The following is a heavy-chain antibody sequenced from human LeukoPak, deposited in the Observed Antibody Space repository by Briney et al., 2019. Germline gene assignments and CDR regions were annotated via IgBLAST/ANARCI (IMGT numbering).Heavy chain of an antibody. CDR2: ISGSGGST. J-gene: IGHJ4*02. CDR1: GCTFSTFSNFG. D-gene: IGHD4-17*01. CDR3: AKGHSDFGTGFDG. Sequence: GGSLRLSCAASGCTFSTFSNFGMSWVRQAPGEGLECVSVISGSGGSTYYADSVKGRFTISRDNSKKTLALQMNSLRAEDTAVYFCAKGHSDFGTGFDGWGQGTLVTVSS. V-gene: IGHV3-23*01.